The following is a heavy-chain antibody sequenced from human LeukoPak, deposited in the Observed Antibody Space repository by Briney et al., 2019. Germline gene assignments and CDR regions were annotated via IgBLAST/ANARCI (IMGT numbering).Heavy chain of an antibody. V-gene: IGHV3-23*01. CDR3: AKDLIVATGRRFDP. CDR1: GFTFSSYA. CDR2: ISGSGGST. Sequence: PGGSLRLSCAASGFTFSSYAMSWVRQAPGKGLEWVSAISGSGGSTYYADSVKGRFTISRDNSKNTLYLQVNSLRAEDTAVYYCAKDLIVATGRRFDPWGQGTLATVSS. J-gene: IGHJ5*02. D-gene: IGHD5-12*01.